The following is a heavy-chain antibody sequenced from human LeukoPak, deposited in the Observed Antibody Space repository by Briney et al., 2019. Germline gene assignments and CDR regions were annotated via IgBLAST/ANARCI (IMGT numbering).Heavy chain of an antibody. D-gene: IGHD6-6*01. V-gene: IGHV5-51*01. J-gene: IGHJ4*02. CDR2: IYPGDSDI. CDR1: GYSFISYW. CDR3: ARAYSSLTNFDY. Sequence: AGESLKISCKGSGYSFISYWIGWVRQIPGKGLEWMGIIYPGDSDIRYSPSFQGQVTISVDKSISTAYLQWSSLKASDTAMYYCARAYSSLTNFDYWGQGTLVTVSS.